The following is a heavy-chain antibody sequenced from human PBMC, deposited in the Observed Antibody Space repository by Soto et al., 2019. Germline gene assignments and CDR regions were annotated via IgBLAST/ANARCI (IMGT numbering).Heavy chain of an antibody. J-gene: IGHJ4*02. CDR2: IYYSAST. Sequence: SETLSLTCTVSGGSISSYYWSWIRQPPGKGLEWIGYIYYSASTNYSPSLKSRVTISVDTSKNQFSLRLSSVTAADTAVYYCARHGPIAAAGTVFDYWGQGTLVTVSS. CDR1: GGSISSYY. CDR3: ARHGPIAAAGTVFDY. D-gene: IGHD6-13*01. V-gene: IGHV4-59*08.